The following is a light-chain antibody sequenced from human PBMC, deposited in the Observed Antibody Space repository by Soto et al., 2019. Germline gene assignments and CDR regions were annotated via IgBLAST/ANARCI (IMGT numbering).Light chain of an antibody. Sequence: IVLTQSPATLSLSPGERATLSFMASESVSSYLACYQQKPGQAPRLLIYDASNRATGIPARFSGSGSGTDFTLTISSLEPEDFAVYYCQQRSNWPPELTFGGGTKVDIK. V-gene: IGKV3-11*01. CDR1: ESVSSY. CDR3: QQRSNWPPELT. J-gene: IGKJ4*01. CDR2: DAS.